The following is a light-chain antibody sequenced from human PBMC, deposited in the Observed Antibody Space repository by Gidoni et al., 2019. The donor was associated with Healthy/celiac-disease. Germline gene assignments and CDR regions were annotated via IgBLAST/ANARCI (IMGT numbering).Light chain of an antibody. J-gene: IGKJ2*01. CDR3: QQYDNLPYT. CDR1: QDISNY. CDR2: VSS. Sequence: DIQMTQSPSSLSASVGDRVTITCQASQDISNYLNWYQQKPGKAPKLLIYVSSNLETGVPSRFSGSGSGTDFTFTISSLQPEDIAAYYCQQYDNLPYTFXXXTKLEIK. V-gene: IGKV1-33*01.